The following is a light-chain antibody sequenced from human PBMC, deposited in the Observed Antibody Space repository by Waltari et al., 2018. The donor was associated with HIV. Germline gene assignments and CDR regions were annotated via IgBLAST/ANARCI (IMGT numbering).Light chain of an antibody. Sequence: DIVMTQSPLSLPVTTGAAAYLSCRSSQSLLHSNGYNYLDWYLQKPGQSPQLLIYLGSNRASGVPDRFSGSGSGTDFTLKISRVEAEDVGVYYCMQALQTPYTFGLGTKLQIK. CDR3: MQALQTPYT. J-gene: IGKJ2*01. V-gene: IGKV2-28*01. CDR2: LGS. CDR1: QSLLHSNGYNY.